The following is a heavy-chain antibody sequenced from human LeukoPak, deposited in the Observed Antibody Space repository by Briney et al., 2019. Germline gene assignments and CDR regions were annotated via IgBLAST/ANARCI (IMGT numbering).Heavy chain of an antibody. CDR1: GFTFDDYA. V-gene: IGHV3-9*01. CDR2: ISWNSGSI. J-gene: IGHJ5*02. D-gene: IGHD3-16*01. Sequence: GGSLRLSCAASGFTFDDYAMHWVRQAPGKGLEWVSGISWNSGSIGYADSVKGRFTISRDNAKNSLYLQMNSLRAEDTALYYCAKDLNPVPWGLGINWFDPWGQGTLVTVS. CDR3: AKDLNPVPWGLGINWFDP.